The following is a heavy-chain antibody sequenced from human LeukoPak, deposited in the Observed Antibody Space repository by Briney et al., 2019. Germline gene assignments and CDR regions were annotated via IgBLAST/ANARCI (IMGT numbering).Heavy chain of an antibody. CDR1: GDTFSSYA. J-gene: IGHJ4*02. CDR3: ARARYCSSTSCYSDPYYFDY. CDR2: IIPIFGTA. V-gene: IGHV1-69*01. Sequence: SVKVSCKASGDTFSSYAISWVRQAPGQGLEWMGGIIPIFGTANYAQKFQGRVTITADESTSTAYMELSSLRSEDTAVYYCARARYCSSTSCYSDPYYFDYWGQGTLVTVSS. D-gene: IGHD2-2*01.